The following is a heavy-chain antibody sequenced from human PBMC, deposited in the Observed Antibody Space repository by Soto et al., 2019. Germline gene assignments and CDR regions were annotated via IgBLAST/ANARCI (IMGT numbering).Heavy chain of an antibody. D-gene: IGHD3-10*01. CDR3: TKGGHLDY. Sequence: EVQGLESGGELVQPGGSLRLSCAASGFPFSSYDMSWVRQAPGKGLDWVSVIRGSDGSTYYANSVKGRFTISRDNSKNTLFLQMNSLRAEDTAIYYCTKGGHLDYWGPGTLVTVSS. J-gene: IGHJ4*02. V-gene: IGHV3-23*01. CDR1: GFPFSSYD. CDR2: IRGSDGST.